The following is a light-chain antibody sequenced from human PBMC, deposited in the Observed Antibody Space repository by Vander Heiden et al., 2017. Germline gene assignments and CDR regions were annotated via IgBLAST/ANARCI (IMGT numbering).Light chain of an antibody. CDR2: EVS. V-gene: IGLV2-8*01. Sequence: VTISCTGTSSDVGGYNYVSWYQQHPGKAPKLMIYEVSKRPSGVPDRFSGSKSGNTASLTVSGLQAEDEADYYCSSYAGSSVVFGGGTKLTVL. CDR1: SSDVGGYNY. J-gene: IGLJ2*01. CDR3: SSYAGSSVV.